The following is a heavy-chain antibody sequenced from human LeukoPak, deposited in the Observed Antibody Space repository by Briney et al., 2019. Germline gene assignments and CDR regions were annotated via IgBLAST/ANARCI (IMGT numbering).Heavy chain of an antibody. CDR3: AREYYYDSSGYNDY. CDR1: GFTFSNYG. CDR2: ISYDGSNK. D-gene: IGHD3-22*01. Sequence: PGGSLRLSCAASGFTFSNYGMHWVRQAPGKGLEWVAVISYDGSNKHYADSVKGRFTISRDNSMNTLYVQMNSLRAEDTAVYYCAREYYYDSSGYNDYWGQGTLVTVSS. J-gene: IGHJ4*02. V-gene: IGHV3-30*03.